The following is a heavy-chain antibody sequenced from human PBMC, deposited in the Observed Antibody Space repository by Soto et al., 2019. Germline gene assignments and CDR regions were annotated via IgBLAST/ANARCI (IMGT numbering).Heavy chain of an antibody. CDR1: GFTFSSYS. V-gene: IGHV3-48*02. Sequence: EVQLVESGGGLVQPGGSLRLSCAASGFTFSSYSMNWVRQAPGKGLEWLSYISSSSSSIYYADSVKGRFTISRDNAKNSLYLQMNSLRDEDTAVYYGARVAVADSSLNYFDFWGQGTLVTVSS. J-gene: IGHJ4*02. CDR2: ISSSSSSI. D-gene: IGHD6-19*01. CDR3: ARVAVADSSLNYFDF.